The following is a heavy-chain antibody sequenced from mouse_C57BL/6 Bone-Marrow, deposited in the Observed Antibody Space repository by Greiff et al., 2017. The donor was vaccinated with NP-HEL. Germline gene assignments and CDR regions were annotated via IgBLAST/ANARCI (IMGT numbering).Heavy chain of an antibody. D-gene: IGHD1-1*01. J-gene: IGHJ4*01. Sequence: SGPELVKPGASVKISCKASGYSFTDYNMNWVKQSNGKSLEWIGVINPNYGTTSYNQKFKGKATLTVDQSSSTAYMQLNSLTSEDSAVYYCARFLYYGTLYAMDYWGQGTSVTVSS. CDR2: INPNYGTT. CDR3: ARFLYYGTLYAMDY. V-gene: IGHV1-39*01. CDR1: GYSFTDYN.